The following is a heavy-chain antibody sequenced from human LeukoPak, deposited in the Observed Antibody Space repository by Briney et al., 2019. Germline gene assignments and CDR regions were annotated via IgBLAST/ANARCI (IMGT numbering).Heavy chain of an antibody. CDR2: ISGSGGST. V-gene: IGHV3-23*01. CDR1: GFTFSSYG. J-gene: IGHJ4*02. CDR3: VTTSYDYGDYVADN. Sequence: GGSLRLSCAASGFTFSSYGMSWVRQAPGKGLEWVSAISGSGGSTYYADSVKGRFTISRDNSKNTLFLRMSSLRIEDTGMYYCVTTSYDYGDYVADNWGQGTLVTVSS. D-gene: IGHD3-16*01.